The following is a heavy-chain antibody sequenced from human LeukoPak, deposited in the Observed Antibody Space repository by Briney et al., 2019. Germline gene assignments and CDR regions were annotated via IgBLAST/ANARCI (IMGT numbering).Heavy chain of an antibody. CDR2: INPNSGGT. V-gene: IGHV1-2*02. Sequence: GASVKVSCKASGYTFTGYYMHWVRQAPGQGLEWMGWINPNSGGTNYAQKFQGRVTMTRDTSISTAYMELSRLRSDGTAVYYCARDGRVWFGELLKGAWFDPWGQGTLVTVSS. CDR3: ARDGRVWFGELLKGAWFDP. CDR1: GYTFTGYY. D-gene: IGHD3-10*01. J-gene: IGHJ5*02.